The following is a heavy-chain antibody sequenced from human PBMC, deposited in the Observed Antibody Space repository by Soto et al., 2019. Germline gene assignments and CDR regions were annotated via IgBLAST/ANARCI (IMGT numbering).Heavy chain of an antibody. J-gene: IGHJ6*02. CDR2: INHSGST. Sequence: PSETLSLTCAVYGGSFSGYYWSWIRQPPAKGLEWIGEINHSGSTNYNPSLKSRVTTSVDTSKNQFSLKLSSVTAADTAVYYCARGGVTMVRGAITKHYYYYYGMDVWGQGTTVTVSS. D-gene: IGHD3-10*01. CDR1: GGSFSGYY. V-gene: IGHV4-34*01. CDR3: ARGGVTMVRGAITKHYYYYYGMDV.